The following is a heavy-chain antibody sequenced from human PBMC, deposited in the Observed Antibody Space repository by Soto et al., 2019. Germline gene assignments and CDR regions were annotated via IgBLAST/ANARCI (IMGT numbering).Heavy chain of an antibody. CDR1: GFTFSNSA. Sequence: SVKVSFKTSGFTFSNSAMQWVRQARGQRPEWIGWIVVASGYANLAPKFQQRVVMTRDMSIRTAYMELSSLTSDDTAVYFCAADVIAVAGDFDYWGQGTLVTVSS. V-gene: IGHV1-58*02. J-gene: IGHJ4*02. CDR3: AADVIAVAGDFDY. D-gene: IGHD6-19*01. CDR2: IVVASGYA.